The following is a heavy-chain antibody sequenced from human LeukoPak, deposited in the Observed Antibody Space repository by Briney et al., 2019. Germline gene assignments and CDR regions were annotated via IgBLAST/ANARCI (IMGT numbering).Heavy chain of an antibody. CDR3: ARGLYYYDSSGLPGY. CDR2: INSDGSST. J-gene: IGHJ4*02. V-gene: IGHV3-74*01. CDR1: GFTFSSYW. Sequence: GGSLRLSCAASGFTFSSYWMHWVRQAPGKGLVWVSRINSDGSSTSYADSVKGRFTISRDNAKNTLYLQMNSLGAEDTAVYYCARGLYYYDSSGLPGYWGQGTLVTVSS. D-gene: IGHD3-22*01.